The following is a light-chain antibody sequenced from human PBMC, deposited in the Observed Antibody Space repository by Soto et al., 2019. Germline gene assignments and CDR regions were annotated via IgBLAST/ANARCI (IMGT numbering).Light chain of an antibody. J-gene: IGKJ2*01. CDR3: QQYNTSPYT. Sequence: EIVLTQSPGTLFLSPGERATLSCRASQSINSNYLAWYQQKPGQAPSLLLYAASNRATGIPDRFSGSASGTDFSLTSSRLEPEDFAVYYCQQYNTSPYTFGQGTKLEIK. CDR1: QSINSNY. V-gene: IGKV3-20*01. CDR2: AAS.